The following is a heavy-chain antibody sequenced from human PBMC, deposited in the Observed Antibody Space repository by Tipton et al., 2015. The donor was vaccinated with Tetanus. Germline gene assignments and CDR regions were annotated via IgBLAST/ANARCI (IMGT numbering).Heavy chain of an antibody. CDR3: ATIGGACQRSHDY. CDR2: MKPKSGDT. J-gene: IGHJ4*02. Sequence: QSGAEVKKPGASVKVSCKTSGYSFTSYDIHWVRQVSGQGLEWMGWMKPKSGDTGYAQKFRDRVTMTSDTSMNTAYMELSRLTSEDTALYYCATIGGACQRSHDYWGQGTLVTVSS. CDR1: GYSFTSYD. D-gene: IGHD2-21*02. V-gene: IGHV1-8*01.